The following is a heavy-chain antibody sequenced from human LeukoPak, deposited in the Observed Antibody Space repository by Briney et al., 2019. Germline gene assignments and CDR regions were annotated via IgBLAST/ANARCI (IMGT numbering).Heavy chain of an antibody. Sequence: PGGSLRLSCAASGFTFSSYWMHWVRQAPGKGLVWVSRINSDGSSTSYADSVKGRFTISRDNAKNTLYLQMNSLRAEDTAVYYCARDHGYGSGSYYPHNWFDPWGQGTLVTVSS. J-gene: IGHJ5*02. CDR3: ARDHGYGSGSYYPHNWFDP. CDR1: GFTFSSYW. CDR2: INSDGSST. V-gene: IGHV3-74*01. D-gene: IGHD3-10*01.